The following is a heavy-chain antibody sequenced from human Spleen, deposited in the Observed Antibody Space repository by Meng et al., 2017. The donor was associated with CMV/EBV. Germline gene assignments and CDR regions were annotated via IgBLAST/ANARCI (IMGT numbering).Heavy chain of an antibody. D-gene: IGHD3-3*01. J-gene: IGHJ6*02. Sequence: SETLSLTCTVSGGSVSSGTYYWTWIRQPPGKGLQWIGYIYYSGSTNYNPSLKSRVTISVDTSKNQFSLKLSSVTAADTAVYYCARDSSPTITIFGGTYYGMDVWGQGTTVTVSS. CDR3: ARDSSPTITIFGGTYYGMDV. V-gene: IGHV4-61*01. CDR1: GGSVSSGTYY. CDR2: IYYSGST.